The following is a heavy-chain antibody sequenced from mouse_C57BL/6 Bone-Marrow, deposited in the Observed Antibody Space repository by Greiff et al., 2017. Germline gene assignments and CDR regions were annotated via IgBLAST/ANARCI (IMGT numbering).Heavy chain of an antibody. CDR2: ISSGGDYI. J-gene: IGHJ3*01. CDR3: TREWGGWLLPFAD. V-gene: IGHV5-9-1*02. Sequence: EVHLVESGEGLVKPGGSLKLSCAASGFTFSSYAMSWVRQTPEKRLEWVAYISSGGDYIYYADTVKGRFTLSRDNARNTLYLQLSSLKSGDTAMYYWTREWGGWLLPFADGGKGTLVTVSA. D-gene: IGHD2-3*01. CDR1: GFTFSSYA.